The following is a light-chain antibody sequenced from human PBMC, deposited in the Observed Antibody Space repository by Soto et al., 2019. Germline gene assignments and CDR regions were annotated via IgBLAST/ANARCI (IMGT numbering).Light chain of an antibody. J-gene: IGKJ4*01. CDR1: HSLSSSY. CDR2: GAS. CDR3: QQFATSTLT. V-gene: IGKV3-20*01. Sequence: NVLPPSPGTLSFSPGYIAPLSCSSRHSLSSSYLAGYQQNPGQAPSLLIYGASSRATGTPDRFSGSGSGTDFTLTISRLEPEDFAVYYCQQFATSTLTVGEGTKVEI.